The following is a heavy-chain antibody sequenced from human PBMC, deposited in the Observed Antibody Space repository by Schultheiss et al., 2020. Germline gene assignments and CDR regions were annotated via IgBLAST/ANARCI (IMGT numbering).Heavy chain of an antibody. CDR3: ARVSAAGDLGY. J-gene: IGHJ4*02. Sequence: SETLSLTCTVSGGSISSYYWSWIRQPPGKGLEWIGYIYYSGSTNYNPSLKSRVTISVDTSKNQFSLKLSSVTAADTAVYYCARVSAAGDLGYWGQGTLVNVYS. CDR2: IYYSGST. D-gene: IGHD6-13*01. CDR1: GGSISSYY. V-gene: IGHV4-59*01.